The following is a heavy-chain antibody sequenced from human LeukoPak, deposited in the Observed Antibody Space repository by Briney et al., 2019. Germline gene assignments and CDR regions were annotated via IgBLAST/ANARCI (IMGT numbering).Heavy chain of an antibody. J-gene: IGHJ6*02. D-gene: IGHD1-26*01. CDR3: ARGGARRGYYTMDV. CDR1: GFSFSSYW. Sequence: PGGSLRLSCDASGFSFSSYWMHWVRQAPGKGLGWVTRINSDGSSATYADSVKGRFTTSRDNAKHTLYLQMTSLSAEDTAVYFCARGGARRGYYTMDVWGPGTTVTVSS. CDR2: INSDGSSA. V-gene: IGHV3-74*01.